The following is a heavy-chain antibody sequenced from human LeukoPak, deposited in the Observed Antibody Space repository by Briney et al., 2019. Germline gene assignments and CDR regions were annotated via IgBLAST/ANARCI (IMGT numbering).Heavy chain of an antibody. Sequence: PGGSLRLSCAASGFTFSSYAMSWVRQAPGKGLEGGSAISGSGGSTCYADSVKGRFTISRDNSKNTLYLQMNSLRAEDTAVYYCARDFGYGGNSGCDYWGQGTLVTVSS. D-gene: IGHD4-23*01. CDR2: ISGSGGST. CDR3: ARDFGYGGNSGCDY. V-gene: IGHV3-23*01. CDR1: GFTFSSYA. J-gene: IGHJ4*02.